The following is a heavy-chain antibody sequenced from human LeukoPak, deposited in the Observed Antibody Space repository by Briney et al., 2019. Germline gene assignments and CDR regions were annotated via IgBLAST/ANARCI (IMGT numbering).Heavy chain of an antibody. CDR1: GFTFSSYG. Sequence: GGSLRLSCAASGFTFSSYGMHWVRRAPGKGLEWVAVIWYDGSNKYYADSAKGRFTISRDNSKNTLYLQMNSLRAEDTAVYYCARDLVGFFDYWGQGTLVTVSS. CDR2: IWYDGSNK. J-gene: IGHJ4*02. D-gene: IGHD1-26*01. V-gene: IGHV3-33*01. CDR3: ARDLVGFFDY.